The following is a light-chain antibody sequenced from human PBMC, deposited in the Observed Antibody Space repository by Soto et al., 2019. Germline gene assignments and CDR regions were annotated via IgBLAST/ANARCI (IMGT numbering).Light chain of an antibody. V-gene: IGKV1-27*01. Sequence: DIQMTQSPSSLSASVGDRITITCRASQDISNYLAWYQQKPGKVPKLLIYSASTLQSGVPSRFSGSGYGTDFTLTISSLQPEDVATYFCQKYNSALTFGQGTRLEI. J-gene: IGKJ5*01. CDR2: SAS. CDR3: QKYNSALT. CDR1: QDISNY.